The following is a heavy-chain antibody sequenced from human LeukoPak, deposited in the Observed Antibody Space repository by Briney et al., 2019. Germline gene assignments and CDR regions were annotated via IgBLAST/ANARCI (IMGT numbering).Heavy chain of an antibody. CDR1: GYTFTSNY. Sequence: ASVKASCKASGYTFTSNYMHWVRQAPGQGLEWMGIINPSGGSTTYAQKFQGRVTMTRDMSTSTVYMELSSLRSEDTAVYYCARALKGGSFDYWGQGTLVTVSS. V-gene: IGHV1-46*01. D-gene: IGHD2-15*01. J-gene: IGHJ4*02. CDR3: ARALKGGSFDY. CDR2: INPSGGST.